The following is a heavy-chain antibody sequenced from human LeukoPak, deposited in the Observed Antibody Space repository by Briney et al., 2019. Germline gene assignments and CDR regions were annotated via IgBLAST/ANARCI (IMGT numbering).Heavy chain of an antibody. V-gene: IGHV3-20*04. CDR1: GGKFDDHG. D-gene: IGHD1-26*01. CDR2: LNWNGGRT. J-gene: IGHJ3*02. CDR3: AKGRSFIGLDI. Sequence: GGSLRLSCAASGGKFDDHGMGWGRQVPGKGLGLDCGLNWNGGRTGYADSVKGRFTISRDNDKNSLYLQMNSLRAEDTAFYYCAKGRSFIGLDIWGQGTMVIVSS.